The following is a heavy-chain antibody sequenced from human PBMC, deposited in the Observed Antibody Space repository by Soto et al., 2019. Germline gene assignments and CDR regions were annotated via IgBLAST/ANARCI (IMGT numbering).Heavy chain of an antibody. CDR3: AHAARYYDSSSGYSSLVDY. J-gene: IGHJ4*02. CDR2: IYWNDDK. Sequence: SGPTLVNPTQTLTLTCTFSGFSLRTSGVSVGWIRQPPGKALEWLALIYWNDDKRYSPSLTSRLTITKDTSRNRVVLTMTNMDAVDTATYFCAHAARYYDSSSGYSSLVDYWGQGTLVTVSS. CDR1: GFSLRTSGVS. V-gene: IGHV2-5*01. D-gene: IGHD3-3*01.